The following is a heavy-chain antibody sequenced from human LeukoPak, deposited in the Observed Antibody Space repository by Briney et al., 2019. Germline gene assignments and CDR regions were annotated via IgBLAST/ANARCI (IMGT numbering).Heavy chain of an antibody. CDR2: FDPEDGET. CDR1: GYTLTELS. V-gene: IGHV1-24*01. J-gene: IGHJ3*02. D-gene: IGHD6-19*01. CDR3: ATGSFAVARFGGFSVRRSFDI. Sequence: ASVKVSCKVSGYTLTELSMHWVRPAPGKGLEWMGGFDPEDGETIYAQKFQGRVTMTEDTSTDTAYMELSSLRSEDTAVYYCATGSFAVARFGGFSVRRSFDIWGQGTMVTVSS.